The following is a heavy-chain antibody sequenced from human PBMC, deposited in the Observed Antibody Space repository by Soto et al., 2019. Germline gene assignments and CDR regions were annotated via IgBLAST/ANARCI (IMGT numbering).Heavy chain of an antibody. V-gene: IGHV1-69*01. CDR3: ARSFSSSGWRQWGMDV. J-gene: IGHJ6*01. CDR2: IIPIFGTA. Sequence: QVQLVQSGAEVKKPGSSVKVSCKASGGTFSSYAISWVRQAPGQGLEWMGGIIPIFGTANYAQKFQGRVKISADESTSTAYMELSSLRSEDTAVYYCARSFSSSGWRQWGMDVWGQGTTVTVSS. CDR1: GGTFSSYA. D-gene: IGHD6-19*01.